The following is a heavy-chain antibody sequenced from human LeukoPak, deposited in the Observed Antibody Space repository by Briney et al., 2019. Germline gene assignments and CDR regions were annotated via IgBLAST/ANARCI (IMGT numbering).Heavy chain of an antibody. D-gene: IGHD2-21*02. CDR3: VKGIVVVTARAFDY. CDR2: ISSNGGST. CDR1: GFTFSSYA. V-gene: IGHV3-64D*06. Sequence: GGSLRLSCSASGFTFSSYAMHWVRRAPGKGLEYLSAISSNGGSTYYADSVKGRFTISRDNSKNTLYLQMSSLRPEDTAVYYCVKGIVVVTARAFDYWGQGTLVTVSS. J-gene: IGHJ4*02.